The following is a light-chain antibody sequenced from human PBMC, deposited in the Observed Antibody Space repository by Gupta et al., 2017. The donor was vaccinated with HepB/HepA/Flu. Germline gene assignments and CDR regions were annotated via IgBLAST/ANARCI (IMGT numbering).Light chain of an antibody. CDR3: CSDAGSDTLV. Sequence: QSALTQPRSVSGPPGQSVTISCTGTSSDVGGYNYVSWYQQHPGKAPKLMIYDVSKRPAGVPDRFSGSKSGNTASLTISGLQEEEEADYYCCSDAGSDTLVFGGGTKLTVL. V-gene: IGLV2-11*01. CDR1: SSDVGGYNY. CDR2: DVS. J-gene: IGLJ2*01.